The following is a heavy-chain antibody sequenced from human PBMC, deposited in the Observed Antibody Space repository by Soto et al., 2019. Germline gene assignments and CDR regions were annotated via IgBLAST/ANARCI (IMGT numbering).Heavy chain of an antibody. CDR2: MSTYTGDT. D-gene: IGHD3-10*01. V-gene: IGHV1-18*01. Sequence: QVRMVQSGAEVKRPGASVKVSCKTYGYSFTVYGISWVRQAPGQGLEWMGWMSTYTGDTNYARKFRGRVTMTTDLSASTASMQLRSLTSDATAVYYCARDPGGATGFHPWGQGTRVIVST. CDR1: GYSFTVYG. J-gene: IGHJ5*02. CDR3: ARDPGGATGFHP.